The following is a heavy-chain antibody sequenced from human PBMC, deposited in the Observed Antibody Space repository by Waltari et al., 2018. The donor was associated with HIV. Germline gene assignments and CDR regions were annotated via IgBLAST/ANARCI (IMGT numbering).Heavy chain of an antibody. CDR2: ISYSNTTT. D-gene: IGHD3-16*01. Sequence: PASGFTFSNSSVNWVRRAPGKGLEWISYISYSNTTTYYADSVKGRFTISRDNAKNSLYLQMNSLRDEDTAIYYCASGGHTSFDYWGQGTLVTVSS. CDR3: ASGGHTSFDY. V-gene: IGHV3-48*02. CDR1: GFTFSNSS. J-gene: IGHJ4*02.